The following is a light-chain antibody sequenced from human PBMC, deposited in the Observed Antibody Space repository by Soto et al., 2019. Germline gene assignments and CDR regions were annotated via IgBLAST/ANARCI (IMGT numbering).Light chain of an antibody. J-gene: IGKJ2*01. Sequence: DIQMTQSPSSLSASVGDRVTITCRASQSITNNLNWYQQKPGKAPKLLIYAASSLENGVPSSFSGSGSGTDFTLTISSLQPEDFANYYCQQTYSAPYSFGQGTKLEIK. CDR1: QSITNN. CDR2: AAS. CDR3: QQTYSAPYS. V-gene: IGKV1-39*01.